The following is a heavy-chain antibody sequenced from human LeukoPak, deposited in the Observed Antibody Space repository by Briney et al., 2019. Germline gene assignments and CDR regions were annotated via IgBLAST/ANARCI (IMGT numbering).Heavy chain of an antibody. CDR1: GGSISSYY. J-gene: IGHJ4*02. V-gene: IGHV4-59*01. Sequence: SETLSLTCTVSGGSISSYYWSWIRQPPGKGLEWVGYIYYSGSTNYNPSLKSRVTISVDTSKNQFSLKLSSVTAADTAVYYCARVSLYYYGSSLDYWGQGTLVTVSS. D-gene: IGHD3-10*01. CDR2: IYYSGST. CDR3: ARVSLYYYGSSLDY.